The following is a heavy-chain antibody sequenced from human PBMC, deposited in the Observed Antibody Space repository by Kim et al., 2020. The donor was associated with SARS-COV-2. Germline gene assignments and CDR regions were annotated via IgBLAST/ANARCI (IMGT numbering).Heavy chain of an antibody. CDR2: TYYRSKWSN. D-gene: IGHD6-13*01. Sequence: SQTLSLTCAISGDSVSSNSATWNWIRQSPSRGLEWLGRTYYRSKWSNDYAVSVKSRIIIHPDTSKNQFSLQLNSVTPEDTAVYYCVRTAAGRGGFDYWDQGTLVTVSS. CDR1: GDSVSSNSAT. V-gene: IGHV6-1*01. CDR3: VRTAAGRGGFDY. J-gene: IGHJ4*02.